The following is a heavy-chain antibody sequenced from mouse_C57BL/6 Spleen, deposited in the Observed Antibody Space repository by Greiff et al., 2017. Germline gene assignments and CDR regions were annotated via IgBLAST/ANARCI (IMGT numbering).Heavy chain of an antibody. CDR2: INPNNGGT. CDR3: ARSNYYGSSYYFDY. Sequence: EVQLQQSGPELVKPGASVKISCKASGYTFTDSYMNWVKQSHGKSLEWIGDINPNNGGTSYNQKFKGKASLTVAKSSSAAYMELRSLTSEDSAVYYCARSNYYGSSYYFDYWGQGTTLTVSS. D-gene: IGHD1-1*01. J-gene: IGHJ2*01. V-gene: IGHV1-26*01. CDR1: GYTFTDSY.